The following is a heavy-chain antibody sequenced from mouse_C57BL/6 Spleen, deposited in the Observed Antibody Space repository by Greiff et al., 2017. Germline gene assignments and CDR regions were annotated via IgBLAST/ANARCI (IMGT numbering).Heavy chain of an antibody. CDR2: IDPSDSYT. CDR1: GYTFTSSW. CDR3: ARYRPRFAY. V-gene: IGHV1-59*01. J-gene: IGHJ3*01. Sequence: VQLQQPGPELVRPGTSVKMSCKASGYTFTSSWMHWVKQRPGQGLEWIGVIDPSDSYTNYNQKFKGKATLTVDTSSSTAYMQLSSLTSEDSAVYCCARYRPRFAYWGQGTLVTVSA.